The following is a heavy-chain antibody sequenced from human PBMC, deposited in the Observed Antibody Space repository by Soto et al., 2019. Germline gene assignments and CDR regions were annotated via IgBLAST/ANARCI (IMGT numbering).Heavy chain of an antibody. V-gene: IGHV3-33*01. J-gene: IGHJ4*02. CDR1: GFTFSSYG. D-gene: IGHD1-26*01. CDR2: IWYDGSNK. Sequence: QVQLVESGGGVVQPGRSLRLSCAASGFTFSSYGMHWVRQAPGKGLEWVAVIWYDGSNKYYADSVKGRFTISRDNSKNTRYLQMNSLRAEDTAVYYCARSDSGSYYLDYWGQGTLVTVSS. CDR3: ARSDSGSYYLDY.